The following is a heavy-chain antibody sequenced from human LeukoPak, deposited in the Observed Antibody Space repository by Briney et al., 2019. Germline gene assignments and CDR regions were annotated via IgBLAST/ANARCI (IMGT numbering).Heavy chain of an antibody. CDR2: IKKDGSEK. Sequence: GGSLRLSCAASGFSFSDYWMSWVRQAPGKGLEWVANIKKDGSEKHYVDSVKGRFTISRDNAKNSLYLQMNSLRAEDTAVYYCARVGYDFWSGSTDAFDIWGQGTMVTVSS. V-gene: IGHV3-7*01. D-gene: IGHD3-3*01. J-gene: IGHJ3*02. CDR1: GFSFSDYW. CDR3: ARVGYDFWSGSTDAFDI.